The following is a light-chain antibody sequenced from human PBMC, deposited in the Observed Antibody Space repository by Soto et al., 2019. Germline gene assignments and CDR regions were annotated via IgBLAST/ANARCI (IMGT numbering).Light chain of an antibody. J-gene: IGKJ1*01. V-gene: IGKV3-20*01. Sequence: IVLTQSPGTLSLSPGERATLSCRASQSVGSNFLAWYQQKRGQAPRILIYAASNRASGIPDRFSGSGSGSDVTLTISRLEPEDFAVYYCQQYGSPPWAFGQGTMVEI. CDR2: AAS. CDR3: QQYGSPPWA. CDR1: QSVGSNF.